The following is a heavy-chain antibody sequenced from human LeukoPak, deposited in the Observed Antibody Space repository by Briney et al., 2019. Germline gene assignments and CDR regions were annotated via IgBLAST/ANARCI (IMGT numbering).Heavy chain of an antibody. D-gene: IGHD6-6*01. CDR1: GGSFSGYY. Sequence: SETLSLTCAVYGGSFSGYYWSWIRQPPGKGQEWIGEIDHSGGTNYNPSLKSRVTISVDTSKNQFSLKLSSVTAADTAVYYCARAPYSSSSKGVWFDPWGQGTLVTVSS. CDR3: ARAPYSSSSKGVWFDP. V-gene: IGHV4-34*01. CDR2: IDHSGGT. J-gene: IGHJ5*02.